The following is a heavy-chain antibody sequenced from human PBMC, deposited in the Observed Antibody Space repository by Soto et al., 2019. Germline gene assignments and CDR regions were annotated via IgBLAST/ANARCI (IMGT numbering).Heavy chain of an antibody. D-gene: IGHD1-26*01. J-gene: IGHJ6*02. CDR3: ARPLIVGATHDYYYYSGMDV. CDR2: ISAYNGNT. V-gene: IGHV1-18*01. CDR1: GYTFTSYG. Sequence: QVQLVQSGAEVKKPGASVKVSCKASGYTFTSYGISWVRQAPGQGLEWMGWISAYNGNTNYAQKLQGRVTMTTDTSTSTAYMELRSLRSDDTAVYYCARPLIVGATHDYYYYSGMDVWGQGTTVTVSS.